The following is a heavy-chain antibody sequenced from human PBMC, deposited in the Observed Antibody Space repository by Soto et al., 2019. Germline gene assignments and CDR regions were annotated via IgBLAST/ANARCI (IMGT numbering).Heavy chain of an antibody. CDR2: ISSTGDTT. Sequence: GGSLRLSCAAPGVTFSTYSFNWVRQAPGKGLEWVSYISSTGDTTHYADSVKGRFTISRDNAKNSLYLQMNSLRDEDTAVYYCARAGRVTIFGVVILWGLGTLVTVSS. CDR1: GVTFSTYS. J-gene: IGHJ4*02. D-gene: IGHD3-3*01. V-gene: IGHV3-48*02. CDR3: ARAGRVTIFGVVIL.